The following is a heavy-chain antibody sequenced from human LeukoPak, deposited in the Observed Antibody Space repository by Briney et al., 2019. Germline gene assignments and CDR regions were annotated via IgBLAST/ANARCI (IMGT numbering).Heavy chain of an antibody. CDR1: VYTLTELS. D-gene: IGHD1-1*01. CDR2: FDLEDGER. J-gene: IGHJ4*02. Sequence: ASVKVSCNVSVYTLTELSMHWVRQAPGKELEWLGGFDLEDGERVYAQKLQGRLTMTEDTSTDTAYMELSSLRSDDTATYYCAAGAQLPIDYWGQGTLVTDSS. CDR3: AAGAQLPIDY. V-gene: IGHV1-24*01.